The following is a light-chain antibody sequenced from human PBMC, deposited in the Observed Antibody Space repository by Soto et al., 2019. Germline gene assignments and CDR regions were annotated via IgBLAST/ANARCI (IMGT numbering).Light chain of an antibody. J-gene: IGKJ5*01. CDR2: GAS. Sequence: EIVLTQSPCILSLSPGERATLSCRASQSVSSNYLAWYQQKPGQAPSRLIYGASSRATGISDRFSGSGSGTDFTLTISRLEPEDFAVYYCQQYDNSPITFGQGTRLEIK. V-gene: IGKV3-20*01. CDR3: QQYDNSPIT. CDR1: QSVSSNY.